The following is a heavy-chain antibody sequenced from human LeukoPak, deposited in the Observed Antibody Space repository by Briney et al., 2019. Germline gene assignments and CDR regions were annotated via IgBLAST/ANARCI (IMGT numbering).Heavy chain of an antibody. CDR2: INPSAYTT. CDR1: GYTFTSYY. Sequence: ASVKVSCKASGYTFTSYYIHWVRQAPGQGLEWMGIINPSAYTTTYAERFQGRVTVTRDTSTSTVYMELSSLRSEDTAVYYCARDRASFDYWGQGTLVTVSS. V-gene: IGHV1-46*01. CDR3: ARDRASFDY. J-gene: IGHJ4*02.